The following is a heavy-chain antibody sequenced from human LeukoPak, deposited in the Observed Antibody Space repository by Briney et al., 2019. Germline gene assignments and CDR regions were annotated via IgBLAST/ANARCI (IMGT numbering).Heavy chain of an antibody. CDR3: TTDPTPTSAVVTFDY. CDR1: GFTFSNAW. V-gene: IGHV3-15*01. CDR2: IKSKTDGGTT. D-gene: IGHD4-23*01. Sequence: GGSLRLSCAAPGFTFSNAWMSWVRQAPGKGLEWVGRIKSKTDGGTTDYAAPVKGRFTISRDDSKNTLYLQMSSLKTEDTAVYYCTTDPTPTSAVVTFDYWGQGTLVTVSS. J-gene: IGHJ4*02.